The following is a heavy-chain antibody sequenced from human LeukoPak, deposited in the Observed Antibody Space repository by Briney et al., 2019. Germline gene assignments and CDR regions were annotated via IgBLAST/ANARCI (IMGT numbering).Heavy chain of an antibody. D-gene: IGHD3/OR15-3a*01. CDR1: GDSISSYY. CDR3: ARGTGLVDY. CDR2: IYYSGST. V-gene: IGHV4-39*07. Sequence: SETLSLTCTVSGDSISSYYWGWIRQPPGKGLEWIGSIYYSGSTYYNPSLKSRVTVSVDTSKNQFSLKLSSVTAADTAVYYCARGTGLVDYWGQGTLVTVSS. J-gene: IGHJ4*02.